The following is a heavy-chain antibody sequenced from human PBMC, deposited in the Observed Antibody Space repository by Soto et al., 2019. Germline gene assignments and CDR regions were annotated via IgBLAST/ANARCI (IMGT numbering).Heavy chain of an antibody. J-gene: IGHJ4*02. CDR2: IYHSGIT. CDR1: GGSISSGGYS. CDR3: ARGHDANND. D-gene: IGHD2-8*01. V-gene: IGHV4-30-2*01. Sequence: QVQLQESGSGLVKPSQTLSLTCAVSGGSISSGGYSWSWIRQPPGKGLEWIGYIYHSGITYYNPSLKSRVTISMDTSKNQFSLKLNSVTAADTAVYYCARGHDANNDWGQGTLVTVSS.